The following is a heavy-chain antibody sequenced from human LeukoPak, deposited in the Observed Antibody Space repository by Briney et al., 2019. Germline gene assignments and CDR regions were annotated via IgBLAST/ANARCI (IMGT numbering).Heavy chain of an antibody. J-gene: IGHJ3*02. CDR2: IYYRGST. CDR3: ARSGWTYYYGSGSYGPFDI. Sequence: SETLSLTCTVAGGSISSYYWSWIRQPPGKGLEWIGYIYYRGSTNYNPSLKSRVTISVDTSKNQFSLKLSSVTAADTAVYYCARSGWTYYYGSGSYGPFDIWGQGTMVTVSS. D-gene: IGHD3-10*01. CDR1: GGSISSYY. V-gene: IGHV4-59*01.